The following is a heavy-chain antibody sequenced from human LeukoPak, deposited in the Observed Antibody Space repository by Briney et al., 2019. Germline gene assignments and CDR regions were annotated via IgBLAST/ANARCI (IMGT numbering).Heavy chain of an antibody. CDR1: GFTFRSYE. CDR3: ARDSQAAASTGRGNYYYSYMDV. Sequence: GGSLRLSCAASGFTFRSYEMNWVRQAPGKGLEWVSAISGSGGSTYYADSVKGRFTISRDNSKQTLYLPMNSLGAEGKAVYYCARDSQAAASTGRGNYYYSYMDVWGKGTTVTVSS. J-gene: IGHJ6*03. D-gene: IGHD6-13*01. CDR2: ISGSGGST. V-gene: IGHV3-23*01.